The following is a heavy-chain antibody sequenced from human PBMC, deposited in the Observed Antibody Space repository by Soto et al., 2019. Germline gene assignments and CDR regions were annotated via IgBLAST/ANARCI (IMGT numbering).Heavy chain of an antibody. CDR2: INPSSGST. CDR1: GYTFTNYY. CDR3: ARFPAAAGDYYYGLDV. V-gene: IGHV1-46*01. D-gene: IGHD6-13*01. Sequence: GASVKVSCKASGYTFTNYYIHWLRQAPGQGLEWMGLINPSSGSTTYAQKLRGRVTMTRDTSTSTVYMDLSSLRSEDTAMYYCARFPAAAGDYYYGLDVWGQGTTVTVSS. J-gene: IGHJ6*02.